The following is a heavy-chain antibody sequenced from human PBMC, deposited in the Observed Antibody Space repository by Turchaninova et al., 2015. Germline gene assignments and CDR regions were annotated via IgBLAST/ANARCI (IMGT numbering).Heavy chain of an antibody. D-gene: IGHD3-9*01. V-gene: IGHV5-51*01. Sequence: VQLVPSGAEVKTPGESLKIPGNVSGYSFTTHWYGWVRQRPGKGLEWMGAIHPGNSETRYSPSFQGQVTFSADKSISTAYLQWSSLRASDTAIYYCARLPTGFPNWFDPWGQGSLVTVSS. CDR2: IHPGNSET. CDR3: ARLPTGFPNWFDP. J-gene: IGHJ5*02. CDR1: GYSFTTHW.